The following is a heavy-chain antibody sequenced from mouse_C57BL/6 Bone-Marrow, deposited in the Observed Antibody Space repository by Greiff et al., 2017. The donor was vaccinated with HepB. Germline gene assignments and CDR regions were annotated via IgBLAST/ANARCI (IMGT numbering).Heavy chain of an antibody. CDR3: ARSRSTTVGFDV. CDR2: IYPGDGDT. Sequence: VQLQQSGPELVKPGASVKISCKASGYAFSSSWMNWVKQRPGKGLEWIGRIYPGDGDTNYNGKFKGKATLTADKSSSTAYMQLSSLTSEDSAVYFCARSRSTTVGFDVWGTGTTVTVSS. J-gene: IGHJ1*03. V-gene: IGHV1-82*01. D-gene: IGHD1-1*01. CDR1: GYAFSSSW.